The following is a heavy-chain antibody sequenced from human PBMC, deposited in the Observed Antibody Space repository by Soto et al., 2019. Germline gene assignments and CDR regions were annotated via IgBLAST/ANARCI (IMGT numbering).Heavy chain of an antibody. D-gene: IGHD6-6*01. CDR2: INPNSGGT. CDR1: GYTFTDYY. V-gene: IGHV1-2*02. Sequence: ASVKVSCKASGYTFTDYYIHWVRQAPGQGLEWMGWINPNSGGTNSAQNFQGRVTMTRDTSISTAYMELSRLRSDDTAVYFCAKLGQYSTSAGQLDYWRQGTLVTVSS. CDR3: AKLGQYSTSAGQLDY. J-gene: IGHJ4*02.